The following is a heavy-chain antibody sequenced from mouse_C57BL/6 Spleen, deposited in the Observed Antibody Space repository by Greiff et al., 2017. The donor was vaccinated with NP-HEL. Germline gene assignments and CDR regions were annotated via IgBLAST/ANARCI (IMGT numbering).Heavy chain of an antibody. D-gene: IGHD1-1*01. CDR1: GYTFTSYW. Sequence: VQLQQPGAELVRPGSSVKLSCKASGYTFTSYWMHWVKQRPIQGLEWIGNIDPSDSETHYNQKFKDKATLTVDKSSSTAYMQLSSLTSEDSAVYYCARSLYYYGLYYAMDYWGQGTSVTVSS. CDR3: ARSLYYYGLYYAMDY. CDR2: IDPSDSET. V-gene: IGHV1-52*01. J-gene: IGHJ4*01.